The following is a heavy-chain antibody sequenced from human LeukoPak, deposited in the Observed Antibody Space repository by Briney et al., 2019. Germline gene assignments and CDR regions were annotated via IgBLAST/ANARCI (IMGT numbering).Heavy chain of an antibody. CDR2: ITPNSSGT. CDR1: GYTFTDYN. D-gene: IGHD3-10*01. Sequence: ASVKVSCKASGYTFTDYNISWVRQAPGQGLEWMGWITPNSSGTRYAQKFQGRVSMTRDTSISTAYMELTRLRSDDTAVYYCARDYGSGSYFGYWGQGTLVTVSS. J-gene: IGHJ4*02. CDR3: ARDYGSGSYFGY. V-gene: IGHV1-2*02.